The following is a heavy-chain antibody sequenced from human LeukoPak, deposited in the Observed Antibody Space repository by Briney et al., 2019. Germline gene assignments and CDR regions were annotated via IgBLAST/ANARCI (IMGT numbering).Heavy chain of an antibody. Sequence: GGSLRLSCAASGFTVTSNYMSWVRQAPGKGLKWVSTILGSGDTCYADSVKGRFTVSRDNFKNTVYLQMNSLRAEDTAVYYCARVLDLRLDPWGQETLVTVSS. CDR3: ARVLDLRLDP. J-gene: IGHJ5*02. V-gene: IGHV3-53*05. CDR1: GFTVTSNY. CDR2: ILGSGDT.